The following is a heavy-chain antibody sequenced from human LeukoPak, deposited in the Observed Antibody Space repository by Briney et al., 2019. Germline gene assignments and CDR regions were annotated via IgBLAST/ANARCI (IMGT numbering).Heavy chain of an antibody. Sequence: GGSLRLSCAAYGFTFSNYAMYWVRQAPGKGLEYVSAISTNGGRTFYASSVKGRFTISRDNSKNTLYLQMGSLTAEDMAIYYCAKDGFGELGSYFDYWGQGTLVTVSS. J-gene: IGHJ4*02. CDR3: AKDGFGELGSYFDY. CDR1: GFTFSNYA. V-gene: IGHV3-64*01. D-gene: IGHD3-10*01. CDR2: ISTNGGRT.